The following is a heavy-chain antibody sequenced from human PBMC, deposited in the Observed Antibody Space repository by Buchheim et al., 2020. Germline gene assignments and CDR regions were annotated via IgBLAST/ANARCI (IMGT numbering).Heavy chain of an antibody. CDR2: IYYSGST. D-gene: IGHD3-3*01. Sequence: QVQLQESGPGLVKPSQTLSLTCTVSGGSISSGDYYWSWIRQPPGKGMEWIGYIYYSGSTYYNPSLKSLVTISVDTSKNQFPLKLSSVTAADTAVYYCARENLGRYDFWSGSPSFDYWGQGTL. CDR3: ARENLGRYDFWSGSPSFDY. V-gene: IGHV4-30-4*01. J-gene: IGHJ4*02. CDR1: GGSISSGDYY.